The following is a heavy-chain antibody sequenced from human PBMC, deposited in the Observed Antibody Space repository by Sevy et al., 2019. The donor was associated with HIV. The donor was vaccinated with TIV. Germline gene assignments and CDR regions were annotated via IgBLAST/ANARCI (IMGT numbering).Heavy chain of an antibody. D-gene: IGHD5-18*01. CDR1: RFTVNNNY. CDR3: ARGKTGYGYALSY. CDR2: IYSDGTT. J-gene: IGHJ4*02. Sequence: GGSLRLSCAASRFTVNNNYMTWVWQAPGKGLEGISIIYSDGTTYHADSVKDRFNISRDNSKNMLYLQMNNPRVEDTAVYYCARGKTGYGYALSYWGQGTLVTVSS. V-gene: IGHV3-66*01.